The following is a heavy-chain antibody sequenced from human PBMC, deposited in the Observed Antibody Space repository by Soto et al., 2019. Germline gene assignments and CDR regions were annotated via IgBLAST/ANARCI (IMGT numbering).Heavy chain of an antibody. V-gene: IGHV3-23*01. D-gene: IGHD6-13*01. CDR2: ISGSGVST. CDR1: GFTFSSYA. Sequence: GGSLRLSCAASGFTFSSYAMNWVRQAPGKGLEWVSIISGSGVSTYYADSVKGRFTISRDNSKKTLYLQMNSLRADDTAVYYCAKGGGRSSSWERNYYYYYMDVWGKGTTVTVSS. CDR3: AKGGGRSSSWERNYYYYYMDV. J-gene: IGHJ6*03.